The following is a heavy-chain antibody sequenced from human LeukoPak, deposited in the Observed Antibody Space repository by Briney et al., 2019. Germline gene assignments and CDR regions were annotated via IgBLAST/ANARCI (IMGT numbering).Heavy chain of an antibody. Sequence: PPGGSLRLSCAASGFTFSSYAMSWVRQAPGKGLEWVSAISGSGGSTYYADSVKGRFTIPRDNAKNSLYLQMNSLRAEDTAVYYCARVTFGGVIVYDYWGQGTLVTVSS. D-gene: IGHD3-16*02. CDR3: ARVTFGGVIVYDY. V-gene: IGHV3-23*01. CDR2: ISGSGGST. J-gene: IGHJ4*02. CDR1: GFTFSSYA.